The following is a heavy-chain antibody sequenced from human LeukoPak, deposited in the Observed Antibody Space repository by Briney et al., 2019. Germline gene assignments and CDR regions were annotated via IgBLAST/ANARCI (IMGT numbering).Heavy chain of an antibody. J-gene: IGHJ6*02. D-gene: IGHD3-3*01. V-gene: IGHV3-30*19. CDR1: GFTFNSFA. CDR3: GRDPDRLLVFGLDV. Sequence: GGSLRLSCAASGFTFNSFAMHWVRQAPGKGLEWVAFIQFDGSEKQYADSVKGRFSISRDNSKDMVSLQMDSLTPADSAIYFCGRDPDRLLVFGLDVWGQGTTVIVSS. CDR2: IQFDGSEK.